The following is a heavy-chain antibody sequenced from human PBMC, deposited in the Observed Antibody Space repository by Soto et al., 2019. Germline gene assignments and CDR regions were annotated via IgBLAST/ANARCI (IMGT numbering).Heavy chain of an antibody. CDR1: GGSFSGYY. Sequence: SETLSLTCAVYGGSFSGYYWSWIRQPPGKGLEWIGEINHSGSTNYNPSLKSRVTISVDTSKNQFSLKLSSVTAADTAVYYCARLPRGYCSGGSCYSTRYGMDVWGQGTTVT. D-gene: IGHD2-15*01. CDR2: INHSGST. CDR3: ARLPRGYCSGGSCYSTRYGMDV. J-gene: IGHJ6*02. V-gene: IGHV4-34*01.